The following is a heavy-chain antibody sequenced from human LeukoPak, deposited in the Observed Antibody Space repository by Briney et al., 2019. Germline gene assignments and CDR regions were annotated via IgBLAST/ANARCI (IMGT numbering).Heavy chain of an antibody. CDR2: IDPSASQT. V-gene: IGHV5-10-1*01. CDR3: ARRNREKAISLDL. J-gene: IGHJ2*01. CDR1: GYSFTSYW. D-gene: IGHD1-14*01. Sequence: GESLKISCKGPGYSFTSYWISWVRQMPGRGLDWMGRIDPSASQTNYNPSFRGHITISVDRSISTVYLQWGSLQASDTAIYYCARRNREKAISLDLWGRGTVVTVSS.